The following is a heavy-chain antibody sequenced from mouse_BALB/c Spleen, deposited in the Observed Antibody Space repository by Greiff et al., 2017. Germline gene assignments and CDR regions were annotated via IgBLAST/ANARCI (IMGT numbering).Heavy chain of an antibody. J-gene: IGHJ4*01. Sequence: EVKVEESGGGLVQPGGSMKLSCVASGFTFSNYWMNWVRQSPEKGLEWVAEIRLKSNNYATHYAESVKGRFTISRDDSKSSVYLQMNNLRAEDTGIYYCTRKDYVYYAMDYWGQGTSVTVSS. CDR1: GFTFSNYW. CDR2: IRLKSNNYAT. CDR3: TRKDYVYYAMDY. V-gene: IGHV6-6*02. D-gene: IGHD1-1*01.